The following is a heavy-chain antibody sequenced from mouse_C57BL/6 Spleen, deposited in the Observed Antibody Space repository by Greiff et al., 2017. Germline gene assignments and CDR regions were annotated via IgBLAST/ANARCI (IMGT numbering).Heavy chain of an antibody. J-gene: IGHJ2*01. V-gene: IGHV1-69*01. CDR1: GYTFTSYW. D-gene: IGHD4-1*01. Sequence: QVQLQQPGAELVMPGASVKLSCKASGYTFTSYWMHWVKQRPGQGLEWIGEIDPSDSYTNYNQKFKGKSTLTVDKSSSTAYMQLDSLTSEDSAVYYCARELGRGYYFDYWGQGTTLSVSS. CDR2: IDPSDSYT. CDR3: ARELGRGYYFDY.